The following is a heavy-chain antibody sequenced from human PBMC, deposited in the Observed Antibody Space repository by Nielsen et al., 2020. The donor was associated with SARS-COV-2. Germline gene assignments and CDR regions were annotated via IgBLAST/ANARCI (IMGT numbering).Heavy chain of an antibody. Sequence: GESLKISCSASGFIFTTYAVHWVRQAPGKGLEFVSTISANGASTYYTDSVKGRFTISRDNSKNTVYLQMSSLRTEDSAVYYCVKAYYDFWSAYADYWGQGTQVTVSS. CDR2: ISANGAST. J-gene: IGHJ4*02. CDR3: VKAYYDFWSAYADY. CDR1: GFIFTTYA. D-gene: IGHD3-3*01. V-gene: IGHV3-64D*08.